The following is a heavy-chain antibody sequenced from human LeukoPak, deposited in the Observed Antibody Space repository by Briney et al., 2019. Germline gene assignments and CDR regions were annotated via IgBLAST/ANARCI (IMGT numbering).Heavy chain of an antibody. D-gene: IGHD6-13*01. CDR3: VRHGWGSSWYPDY. Sequence: PSETLSLTCRVSGGSISSTSDYWGWIRQPPGKGLEWIGSIYYSGSTYYNPPLKSRVTLSVDTSRNQFSLKLSFVTDADTAVYYCVRHGWGSSWYPDYWGQGTLVTVSS. CDR1: GGSISSTSDY. V-gene: IGHV4-39*01. J-gene: IGHJ4*02. CDR2: IYYSGST.